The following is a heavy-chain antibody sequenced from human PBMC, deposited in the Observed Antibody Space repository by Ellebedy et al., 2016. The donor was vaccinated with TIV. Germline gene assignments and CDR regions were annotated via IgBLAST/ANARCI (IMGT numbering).Heavy chain of an antibody. CDR3: ARRVYGGDFHY. V-gene: IGHV5-10-1*01. D-gene: IGHD4-23*01. J-gene: IGHJ4*02. Sequence: GESLKISCKGSGYSFTNYWISWVRQMPGKGLEWMGKIDPTDSYTNYSPSFQGHVTISADKSISTAYLQWSGLKASDTAMYYCARRVYGGDFHYWGQGTLVTVSS. CDR1: GYSFTNYW. CDR2: IDPTDSYT.